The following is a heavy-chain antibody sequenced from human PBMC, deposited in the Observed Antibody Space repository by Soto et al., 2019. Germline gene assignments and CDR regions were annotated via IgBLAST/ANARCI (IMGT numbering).Heavy chain of an antibody. D-gene: IGHD2-2*01. Sequence: VESQKVSCKRSGYRCTSYLIGWVRQMPGKGLEWMGIIYPGDSDTRYSPSFQGQVIISADKSISTAYLQWSSLKASDTAMYYCAVKAQGRPACPTPFEYWGQGTLVIVSS. J-gene: IGHJ4*02. V-gene: IGHV5-51*01. CDR2: IYPGDSDT. CDR1: GYRCTSYL. CDR3: AVKAQGRPACPTPFEY.